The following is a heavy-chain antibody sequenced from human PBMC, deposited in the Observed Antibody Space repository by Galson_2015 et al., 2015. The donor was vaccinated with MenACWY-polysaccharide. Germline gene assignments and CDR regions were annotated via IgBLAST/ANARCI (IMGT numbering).Heavy chain of an antibody. Sequence: SVKVSCKASGYTFTSYYMHWVRQAPGQGLEWMGIINPSGAGTSYAQKFQGRVTMTRDTSTDTVYMELSSLRSEDTAVYYCAREVDTAMATGISSYYGMDVWGQGTTVTVSS. V-gene: IGHV1-46*01. D-gene: IGHD5-18*01. CDR1: GYTFTSYY. CDR2: INPSGAGT. CDR3: AREVDTAMATGISSYYGMDV. J-gene: IGHJ6*02.